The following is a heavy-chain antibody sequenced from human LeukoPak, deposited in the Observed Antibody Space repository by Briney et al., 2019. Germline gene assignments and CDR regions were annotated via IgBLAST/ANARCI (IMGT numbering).Heavy chain of an antibody. D-gene: IGHD2/OR15-2a*01. CDR3: ARDNIWAFDM. CDR2: IRSDGTI. Sequence: GGSLRLSCEASGFTSFDFPMNWVRQAPGXXLEWVSHIRSDGTITYADSVKGRFTISRDDAKTSVYLQMNSLRDEDTAIYYCARDNIWAFDMWGQGTMVTVSS. J-gene: IGHJ3*02. V-gene: IGHV3-69-1*01. CDR1: GFTSFDFP.